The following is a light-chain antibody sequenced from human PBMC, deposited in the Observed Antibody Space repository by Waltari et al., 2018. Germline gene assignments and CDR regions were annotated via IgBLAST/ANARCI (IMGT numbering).Light chain of an antibody. CDR2: EVS. J-gene: IGLJ1*01. CDR1: SNDVGGYGY. V-gene: IGLV2-14*01. CDR3: SSHTRTVPHV. Sequence: QSALTQPASVSGSPGQSVSISCTGTSNDVGGYGYVSWYQQFPGKAPTLMIYEVSYRPSGCSSRFSGSKSGNTASRTISGLQAEDEAVYYCSSHTRTVPHVFGTGTKVTVV.